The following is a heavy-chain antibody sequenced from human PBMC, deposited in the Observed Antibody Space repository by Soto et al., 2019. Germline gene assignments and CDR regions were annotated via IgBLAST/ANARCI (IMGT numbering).Heavy chain of an antibody. V-gene: IGHV3-23*01. D-gene: IGHD5-18*01. Sequence: VVSLRLSFAASGFTFSSYAMSWFRQAPGKGLEWASAISGSGGSTYYADSVKGRFTISRDNSKNTLYLQMNSLRAEDTAVYYCAKDLGYSDGSLDYYYGMDGCGQGNTVTVYS. CDR2: ISGSGGST. CDR1: GFTFSSYA. CDR3: AKDLGYSDGSLDYYYGMDG. J-gene: IGHJ6*02.